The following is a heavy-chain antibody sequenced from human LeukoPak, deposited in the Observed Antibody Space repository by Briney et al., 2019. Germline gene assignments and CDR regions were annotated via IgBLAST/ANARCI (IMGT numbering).Heavy chain of an antibody. CDR1: GFTFSSYA. Sequence: PGGSLRLSCAASGFTFSSYAMHWVRQAPGKGLEYVSAISSNGGSTYYANSVKGRFTISRDNSKNTLYLQMGSLRAEDMAVYYCARDPTSFWSGYGYYYMDVWGKGTTVTVSS. V-gene: IGHV3-64*01. CDR3: ARDPTSFWSGYGYYYMDV. CDR2: ISSNGGST. D-gene: IGHD3-3*01. J-gene: IGHJ6*03.